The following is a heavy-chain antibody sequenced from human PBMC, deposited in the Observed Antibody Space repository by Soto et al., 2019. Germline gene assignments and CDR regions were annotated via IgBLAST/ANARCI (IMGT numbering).Heavy chain of an antibody. V-gene: IGHV1-18*01. D-gene: IGHD6-19*01. J-gene: IGHJ6*02. CDR2: ISSYNGNT. Sequence: QVQLVQSGAEVKKPGASVTVSCKTSGYTFSNYGINWVRQAPRQGLEWMGWISSYNGNTNYAQTVQGRVTMTTETSSGTVYMEPRSPKSDDTAIYYCSRFIMVGGWFDPNYYHGMDVWGQGTTVTVSS. CDR1: GYTFSNYG. CDR3: SRFIMVGGWFDPNYYHGMDV.